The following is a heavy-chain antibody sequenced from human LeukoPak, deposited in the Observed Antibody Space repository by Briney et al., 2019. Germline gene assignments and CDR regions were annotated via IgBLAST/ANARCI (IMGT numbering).Heavy chain of an antibody. D-gene: IGHD5-12*01. V-gene: IGHV3-33*01. CDR1: GSTFSNFG. Sequence: GGSLRLSCAASGSTFSNFGMHWVRQAPGKGLEWVAVIWYHGNEIHYVDSVKGRFTISRDNFRNTLYLQMNSLRAEDSAVYYCVRGSGGNGYGYWGDNWGQGTLVTVSS. CDR3: VRGSGGNGYGYWGDN. J-gene: IGHJ4*02. CDR2: IWYHGNEI.